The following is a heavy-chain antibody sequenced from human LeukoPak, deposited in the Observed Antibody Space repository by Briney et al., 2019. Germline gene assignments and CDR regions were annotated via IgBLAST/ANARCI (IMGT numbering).Heavy chain of an antibody. CDR2: ISSSGSTI. CDR3: ARDSRFLEWLSHSYYYYGMDV. CDR1: RFTFSDDY. J-gene: IGHJ6*02. D-gene: IGHD3-3*01. Sequence: GGSLRLSCAASRFTFSDDYMSWIRQAPGKGLEWVSYISSSGSTIYYADSVKGRFTISRDNAKNSLYLQMNSLRAEDTAVYYCARDSRFLEWLSHSYYYYGMDVWGQGTTVTVSS. V-gene: IGHV3-11*01.